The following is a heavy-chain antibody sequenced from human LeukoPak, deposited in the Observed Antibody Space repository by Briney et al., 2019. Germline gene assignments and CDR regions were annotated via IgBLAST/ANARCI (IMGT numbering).Heavy chain of an antibody. D-gene: IGHD5-18*01. CDR2: ISSSGSTI. Sequence: GGSLRLSCAASGFTFSSYSMIWVRQAPGKGLEWVSYISSSGSTIYYADSVKGRFTISRDNAKNSLYLQMNSLRAEDTAVYYCAGGLPRGYSYGYFVYWGQGTLVTVSS. CDR1: GFTFSSYS. CDR3: AGGLPRGYSYGYFVY. V-gene: IGHV3-48*04. J-gene: IGHJ4*02.